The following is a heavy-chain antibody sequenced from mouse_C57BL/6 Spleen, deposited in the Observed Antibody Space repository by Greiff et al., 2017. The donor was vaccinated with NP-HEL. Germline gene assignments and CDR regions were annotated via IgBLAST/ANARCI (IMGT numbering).Heavy chain of an antibody. Sequence: VQLQQPGAELVRPGSSVKLSCKASGYTFTSYWMDWVKQRPGQGLEWIGNIYPSDSETHYNQKFKDKATLTVDKSSSTAYMQLSSLTSEDSAVYYCARGRYYGSSTWFAYWGQGTLVTVSA. CDR1: GYTFTSYW. D-gene: IGHD1-1*01. V-gene: IGHV1-61*01. CDR2: IYPSDSET. CDR3: ARGRYYGSSTWFAY. J-gene: IGHJ3*01.